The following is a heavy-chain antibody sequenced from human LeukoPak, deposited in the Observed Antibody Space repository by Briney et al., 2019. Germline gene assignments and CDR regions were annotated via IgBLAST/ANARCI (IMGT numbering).Heavy chain of an antibody. V-gene: IGHV3-23*01. CDR3: AKRGVVIRVILVGFHKEAYYFDS. Sequence: GGSLRLSCVVAGLTLSNYGMRWGRQAPGEWLEWVAGVGDRGGRTKYADSVKGRFTLSRDSPKNTLYLQMNSLRAEDTAVYFCAKRGVVIRVILVGFHKEAYYFDSWGQGALVTVSS. J-gene: IGHJ4*02. CDR1: GLTLSNYG. CDR2: VGDRGGRT. D-gene: IGHD3-22*01.